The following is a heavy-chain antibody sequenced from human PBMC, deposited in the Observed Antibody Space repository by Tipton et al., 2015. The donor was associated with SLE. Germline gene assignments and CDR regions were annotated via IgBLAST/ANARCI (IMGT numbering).Heavy chain of an antibody. V-gene: IGHV4-34*01. CDR3: AQAHLWGSYRYASDI. J-gene: IGHJ3*02. CDR1: RGSFSGYY. D-gene: IGHD3-16*02. CDR2: INHGGST. Sequence: GLVKPSETLSLTCAVYRGSFSGYYWSWIRRPPGKGLEWIGEINHGGSTNYNPSLKSRVTISVDTSKNQFSLKLSSVTAADTAVYYCAQAHLWGSYRYASDIWGQGTMVTVSS.